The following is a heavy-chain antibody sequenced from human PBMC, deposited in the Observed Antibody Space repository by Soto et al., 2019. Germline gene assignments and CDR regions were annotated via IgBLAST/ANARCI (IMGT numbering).Heavy chain of an antibody. CDR3: AKISAEEKISKDYDFWSGLSPSYYYYGMDV. J-gene: IGHJ6*02. Sequence: GGSLRLSCAASGFTFSSYAMSWVRQAPGKGLEWVSAISGSGGSTYYADSVKGRFTISRDNFKNTLYHQMNSLRAEDTAVYYCAKISAEEKISKDYDFWSGLSPSYYYYGMDVWGQGTTVTVSS. CDR2: ISGSGGST. CDR1: GFTFSSYA. V-gene: IGHV3-23*01. D-gene: IGHD3-3*01.